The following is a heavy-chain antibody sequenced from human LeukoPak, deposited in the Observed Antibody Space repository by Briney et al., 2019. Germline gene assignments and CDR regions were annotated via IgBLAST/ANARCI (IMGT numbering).Heavy chain of an antibody. J-gene: IGHJ5*02. V-gene: IGHV4-34*01. CDR3: ASLGYCSGGTCQNWFDP. D-gene: IGHD2-15*01. CDR1: GGSFSGYY. Sequence: TSETLSLTCAVYGGSFSGYYWSWIRQPPGKGLEWIGEINHSGSTNYNPSLKSRVTISVDTSKNQFSLKLSSVTAADTAVYYCASLGYCSGGTCQNWFDPWGQGTLVTVSS. CDR2: INHSGST.